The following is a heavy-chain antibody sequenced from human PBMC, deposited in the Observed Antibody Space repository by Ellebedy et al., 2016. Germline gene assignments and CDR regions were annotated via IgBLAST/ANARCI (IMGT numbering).Heavy chain of an antibody. CDR1: GFSFSRYA. D-gene: IGHD3-9*01. CDR2: IGASATST. CDR3: AKRMTGYEGLFDL. J-gene: IGHJ4*02. Sequence: GGSLRLSXAASGFSFSRYAMSWVRQAPGKGLQWVSGIGASATSTYYADSVRGRFTISRDNSKYTVYLLMSSLRTEDTAVYFCAKRMTGYEGLFDLWGQGTLVTVSS. V-gene: IGHV3-23*01.